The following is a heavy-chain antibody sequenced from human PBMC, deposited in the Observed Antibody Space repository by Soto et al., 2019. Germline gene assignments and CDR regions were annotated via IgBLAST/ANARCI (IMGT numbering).Heavy chain of an antibody. V-gene: IGHV3-74*01. CDR3: AGDSAGVAAAGIPY. CDR1: GFTFSSYW. J-gene: IGHJ4*02. CDR2: INSDGSST. D-gene: IGHD6-13*01. Sequence: GGSLRLSLAASGFTFSSYWMHWVRQAPGKGLVWVSRINSDGSSTSYADSVKGRFTISRDNAKNTLYLQMNSLRAEDTAVYYCAGDSAGVAAAGIPYWGQGTLVTVSS.